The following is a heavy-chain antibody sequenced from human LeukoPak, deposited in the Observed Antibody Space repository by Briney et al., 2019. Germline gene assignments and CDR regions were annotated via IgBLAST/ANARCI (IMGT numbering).Heavy chain of an antibody. CDR1: GFTFDDYA. J-gene: IGHJ4*02. CDR2: ISWNSGSI. D-gene: IGHD3-3*01. CDR3: AKGESGYYRLPVDY. V-gene: IGHV3-9*01. Sequence: PGRSLRLSCAASGFTFDDYAMHWVRQAPGKGLEWVSGISWNSGSIGYADSVKGRFTISRDNAKNSLYLQMNSLRAKDTALYYCAKGESGYYRLPVDYWGQGTLVTVSS.